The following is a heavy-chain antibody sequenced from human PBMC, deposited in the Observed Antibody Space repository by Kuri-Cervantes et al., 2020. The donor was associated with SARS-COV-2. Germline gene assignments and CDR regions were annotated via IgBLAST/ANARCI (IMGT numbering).Heavy chain of an antibody. D-gene: IGHD2-21*02. J-gene: IGHJ6*02. V-gene: IGHV1-69*06. CDR1: GGTFSSYA. CDR3: AADMAYCGGDCYSNYYYYYGMDV. Sequence: SVKVSCKASGGTFSSYAISWVRQAPGQGLEWMGGIIPIFGTANYAQKFQGRVTITADKSTSTAYMELSSLRSEDTAVYYRAADMAYCGGDCYSNYYYYYGMDVWGQGTTVTVSS. CDR2: IIPIFGTA.